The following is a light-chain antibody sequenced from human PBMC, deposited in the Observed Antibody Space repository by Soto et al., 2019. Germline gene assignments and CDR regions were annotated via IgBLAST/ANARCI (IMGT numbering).Light chain of an antibody. Sequence: DIQMTQSPSSLSASVGDRVTITCRASQSISSYLNWYQQKPGKAPKLLIYAASSLQSGVPSGFSGSGSGTDFTLTISSLQPEDFATYYCQQSYSTPPLFTFGPGTKVDIK. J-gene: IGKJ3*01. CDR3: QQSYSTPPLFT. CDR2: AAS. CDR1: QSISSY. V-gene: IGKV1-39*01.